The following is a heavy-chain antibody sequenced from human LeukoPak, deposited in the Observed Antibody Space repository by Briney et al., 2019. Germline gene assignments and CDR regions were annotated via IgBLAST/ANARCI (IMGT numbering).Heavy chain of an antibody. CDR2: MNPNSGNT. V-gene: IGHV1-8*01. Sequence: ASVKVSCKASGYTFTSYDINWVRQATGQGLEWMGWMNPNSGNTGYAQKFQGRVTMTRNTSISTAYMELSSLRSEDTAVYYCARVTYSSAITMIVVANYYYYYMDVWGKGTTVTISS. J-gene: IGHJ6*03. CDR3: ARVTYSSAITMIVVANYYYYYMDV. D-gene: IGHD3-22*01. CDR1: GYTFTSYD.